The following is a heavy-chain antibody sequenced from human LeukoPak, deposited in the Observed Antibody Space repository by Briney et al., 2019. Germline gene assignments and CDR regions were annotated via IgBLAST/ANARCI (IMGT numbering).Heavy chain of an antibody. J-gene: IGHJ4*02. CDR2: ISSSGSTI. CDR1: GLTFSSYE. V-gene: IGHV3-48*03. CDR3: ASSPSTTVTTLFDY. Sequence: GGSLRLSCAASGLTFSSYEMNWVRQAPGKGLEWVSYISSSGSTIYHADSVKGRFTISRDNAKNSLYLQMNSLRAEDTAVYYCASSPSTTVTTLFDYWGQGTLVTVSS. D-gene: IGHD4-17*01.